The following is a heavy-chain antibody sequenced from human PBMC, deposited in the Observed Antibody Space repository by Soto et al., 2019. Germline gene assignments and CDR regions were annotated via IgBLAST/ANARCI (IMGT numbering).Heavy chain of an antibody. CDR2: ISWDGGST. CDR3: AKDIGRYCSGGSCYRGYYYYGMDV. D-gene: IGHD2-15*01. Sequence: GGSLRLSCAASGFTFGDYTMHWVRQAPGKGLEWVSLISWDGGSTYYADSVKGRFTISRDNSKNSLYLQMNSLRTEDTALYYCAKDIGRYCSGGSCYRGYYYYGMDVWGQGTTVTVSS. CDR1: GFTFGDYT. V-gene: IGHV3-43*01. J-gene: IGHJ6*02.